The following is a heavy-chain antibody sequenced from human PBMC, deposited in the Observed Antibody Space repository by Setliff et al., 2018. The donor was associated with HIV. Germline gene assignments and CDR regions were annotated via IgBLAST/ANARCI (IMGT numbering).Heavy chain of an antibody. CDR2: ISYDGSSK. D-gene: IGHD6-6*01. CDR1: GFTFSSYG. V-gene: IGHV3-30*06. Sequence: GGSLRLSCAASGFTFSSYGMHWVRQAPGKGLEWVAYISYDGSSKSYADSVKGRFTISRDKSKSTRYLQMNSLRVEDTAVYYGARVWAMQQLVPGYWGQGTLVTVSS. CDR3: ARVWAMQQLVPGY. J-gene: IGHJ4*02.